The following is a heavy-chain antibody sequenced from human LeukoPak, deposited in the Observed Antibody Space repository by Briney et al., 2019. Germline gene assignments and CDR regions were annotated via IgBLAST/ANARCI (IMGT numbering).Heavy chain of an antibody. CDR2: IWYDGSNK. J-gene: IGHJ4*02. Sequence: GGSLRLSCAASGFTFSSYGMHWVRQAPGKGLEWVAVIWYDGSNKYYADSVKGRFTISRDKSKNTLYLQMNSLRAEDTAVYYCARDQSLTMINYFDYWGQGTLVTVSS. V-gene: IGHV3-33*01. D-gene: IGHD3-22*01. CDR1: GFTFSSYG. CDR3: ARDQSLTMINYFDY.